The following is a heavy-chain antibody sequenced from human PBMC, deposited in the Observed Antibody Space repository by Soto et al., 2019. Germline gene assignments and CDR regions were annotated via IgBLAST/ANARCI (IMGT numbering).Heavy chain of an antibody. J-gene: IGHJ6*03. CDR3: ARGRNVLRYFDWSAYYMDV. CDR1: GGSFSGYY. D-gene: IGHD3-9*01. CDR2: VNHSGST. V-gene: IGHV4-34*01. Sequence: SETLSLTCAVYGGSFSGYYWSWIRQPPGKRLEWIGEVNHSGSTNYNPSLKSRVTISVDTSKNQFSLKLSSVTAADTAVYYCARGRNVLRYFDWSAYYMDVWGKGTSVTVSS.